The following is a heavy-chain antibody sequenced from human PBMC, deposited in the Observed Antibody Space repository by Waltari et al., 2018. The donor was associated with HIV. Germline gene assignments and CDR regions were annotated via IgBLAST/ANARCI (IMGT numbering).Heavy chain of an antibody. CDR3: ASCRGTYSHFDY. J-gene: IGHJ4*02. CDR2: ISAYNGNT. Sequence: GAEVKKPGASVKVSCKSSGYTFTSYGISWVRQAPGQGLEWMGWISAYNGNTNYAQKRQGRVTMTTDTSTSTAYMELRSLRSDDTAVYNCASCRGTYSHFDYWGQGTLLTVSS. CDR1: GYTFTSYG. V-gene: IGHV1-18*01. D-gene: IGHD1-26*01.